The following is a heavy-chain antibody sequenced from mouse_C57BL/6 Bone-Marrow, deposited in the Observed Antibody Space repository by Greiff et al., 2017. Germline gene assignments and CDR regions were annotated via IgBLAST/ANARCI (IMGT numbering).Heavy chain of an antibody. CDR2: INPDSSTI. D-gene: IGHD4-1*01. Sequence: AASGIDFSRYWMSWVRRAPGKGLEWIGEINPDSSTINYAPSLKDKFIISRDNAKNTLYLQMSKVRSEDTALYYCARPEAGTYAMDYWGQGTSVTVSS. CDR1: GIDFSRYW. V-gene: IGHV4-1*01. CDR3: ARPEAGTYAMDY. J-gene: IGHJ4*01.